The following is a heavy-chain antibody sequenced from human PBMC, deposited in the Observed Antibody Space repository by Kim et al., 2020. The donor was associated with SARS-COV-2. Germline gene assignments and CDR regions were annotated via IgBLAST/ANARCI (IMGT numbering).Heavy chain of an antibody. CDR1: GGSVSSGSYY. CDR3: ARAIRKQLEN. J-gene: IGHJ4*02. CDR2: IYYSGST. D-gene: IGHD6-13*01. V-gene: IGHV4-61*01. Sequence: SETLSLTCTVSGGSVSSGSYYWSWIRQPPGKGLEWIGYIYYSGSTNYNPSLKSRVTISVDTSKNQFSLKLSSVTAADTAVYYCARAIRKQLENWGQGTLVTVSS.